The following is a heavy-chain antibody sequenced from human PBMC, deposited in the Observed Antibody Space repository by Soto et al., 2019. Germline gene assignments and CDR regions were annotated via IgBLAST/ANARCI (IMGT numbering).Heavy chain of an antibody. CDR1: GFTFSSYS. D-gene: IGHD2-15*01. J-gene: IGHJ6*02. Sequence: GGSLRLSCAASGFTFSSYSMNWVRQAPGKGLEWVSYISSSSSTIYYADSVKGRFTISRDNAKNSLYLQMNSLRDEDTAVYYCARDIVVVVAATIYYYYGMDVWGQGTTVTVSS. CDR2: ISSSSSTI. CDR3: ARDIVVVVAATIYYYYGMDV. V-gene: IGHV3-48*02.